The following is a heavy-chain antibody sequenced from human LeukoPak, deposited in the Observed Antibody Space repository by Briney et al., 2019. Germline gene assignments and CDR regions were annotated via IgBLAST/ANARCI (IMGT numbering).Heavy chain of an antibody. CDR3: ARVLEYSYGTLIYYGMDV. V-gene: IGHV3-21*01. J-gene: IGHJ6*02. D-gene: IGHD5-18*01. CDR1: GFTFSSYS. Sequence: PGGSLRLSCAASGFTFSSYSMNWVRQAPGKGLEWVSSISSSSSYIYYADSVKGRFTISRDNAKNSLYLQMNSLRAEDTAVYYCARVLEYSYGTLIYYGMDVWGQGTTVTVSS. CDR2: ISSSSSYI.